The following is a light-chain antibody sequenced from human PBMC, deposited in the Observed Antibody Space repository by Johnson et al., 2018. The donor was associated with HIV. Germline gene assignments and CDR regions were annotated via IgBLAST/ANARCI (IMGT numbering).Light chain of an antibody. CDR2: ENN. J-gene: IGLJ1*01. CDR3: GTWVSSLSGYV. CDR1: SSNIGNNY. Sequence: QSVLTQPPSVSAAPGQKVTISCSGSSSNIGNNYVSWYQQLPGTAPKLLIYENNKRPSGIPDRFSGSKSGTSATLGITGLQTGDEADYYCGTWVSSLSGYVFGTGTKVTVL. V-gene: IGLV1-51*02.